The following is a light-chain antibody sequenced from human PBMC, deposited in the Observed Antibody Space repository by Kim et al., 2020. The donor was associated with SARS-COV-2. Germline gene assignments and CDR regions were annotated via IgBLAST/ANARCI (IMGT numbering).Light chain of an antibody. J-gene: IGKJ3*01. V-gene: IGKV1-5*03. Sequence: ASGGDRVTITCRASESVSIWLAWYQQKPGEAPKVLIYKASTLESGVPSRFSGSGSGTEFTLTISSLQPGDFATYHCQQYDRYPFTFGPGTKVDIK. CDR2: KAS. CDR3: QQYDRYPFT. CDR1: ESVSIW.